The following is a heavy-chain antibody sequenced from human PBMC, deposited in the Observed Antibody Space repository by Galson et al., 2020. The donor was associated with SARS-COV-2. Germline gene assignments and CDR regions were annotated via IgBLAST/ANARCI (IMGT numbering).Heavy chain of an antibody. CDR2: IGFDGSKK. Sequence: GESLKISCTASGFSFSDYGMHWVRQAPGKGLEWLAIIGFDGSKKYYADSVKGRFTISRDNSKNTLYLQMNSLRAEDTAIYYCAKDSSREFCSVTGCQAGDDAFDFWGQGTMVSVSS. CDR3: AKDSSREFCSVTGCQAGDDAFDF. V-gene: IGHV3-30*02. CDR1: GFSFSDYG. D-gene: IGHD3-3*01. J-gene: IGHJ3*01.